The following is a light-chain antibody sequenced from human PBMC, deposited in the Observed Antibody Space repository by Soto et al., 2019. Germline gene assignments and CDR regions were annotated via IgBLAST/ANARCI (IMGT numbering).Light chain of an antibody. Sequence: QSALTQPASVSGSPGQSITISCTGTSSDVGGYNYVSWYQQHPGKAPKLMIYDVSNRPSGVSNRSSGSKSGNTASLTISGLQAEDEVDYYCSSYTSSSTRVFGTGTKVTVL. J-gene: IGLJ1*01. V-gene: IGLV2-14*01. CDR1: SSDVGGYNY. CDR2: DVS. CDR3: SSYTSSSTRV.